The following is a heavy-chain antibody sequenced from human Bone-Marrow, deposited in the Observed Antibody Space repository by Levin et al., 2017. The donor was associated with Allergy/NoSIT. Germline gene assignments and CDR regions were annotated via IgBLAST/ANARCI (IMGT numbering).Heavy chain of an antibody. CDR2: ISGSSGAL. D-gene: IGHD3-10*01. Sequence: GESLKISCAASGFNFNAYTMNWVRQAPGKGLEWVSSISGSSGALYYADSVKGRFTISRDNAKNSLYLQMNSLRAEDTAVYYCARGTSYPSGSQPVAFWGRGTLATVSS. J-gene: IGHJ4*02. CDR1: GFNFNAYT. V-gene: IGHV3-21*01. CDR3: ARGTSYPSGSQPVAF.